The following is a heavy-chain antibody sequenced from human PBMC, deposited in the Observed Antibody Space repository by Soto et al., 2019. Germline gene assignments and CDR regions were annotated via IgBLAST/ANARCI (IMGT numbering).Heavy chain of an antibody. CDR1: GYTFTGYY. D-gene: IGHD3-10*01. V-gene: IGHV1-2*04. Sequence: ASVKVSCKASGYTFTGYYMHWVRQAPGQGLEWMGWINPNSGGTNYAQKFQGWVTMTRDTSISTAYMELSRLRSDDTAVYYCARDDSLGGSYGSGTFDYWGQGTLVTVSS. J-gene: IGHJ4*02. CDR2: INPNSGGT. CDR3: ARDDSLGGSYGSGTFDY.